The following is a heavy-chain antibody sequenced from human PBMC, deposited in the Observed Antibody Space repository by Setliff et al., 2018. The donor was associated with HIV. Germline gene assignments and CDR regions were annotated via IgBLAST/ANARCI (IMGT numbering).Heavy chain of an antibody. CDR1: GYTFIDYY. J-gene: IGHJ5*02. CDR2: INPSGGST. D-gene: IGHD3-22*01. V-gene: IGHV1-46*01. CDR3: AKDDRYYYDTSGSPSNWFDP. Sequence: ASVKVSCKASGYTFIDYYMHWVRQAPGQGLEWMGMINPSGGSTSYAQNFQGRVTMTRDTSTHTVYMELSSLRSEDTAVYYCAKDDRYYYDTSGSPSNWFDPWGQGTQVTSPQ.